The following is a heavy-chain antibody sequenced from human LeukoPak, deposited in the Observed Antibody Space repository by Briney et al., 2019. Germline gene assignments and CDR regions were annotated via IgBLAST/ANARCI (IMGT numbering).Heavy chain of an antibody. D-gene: IGHD1-26*01. J-gene: IGHJ3*02. CDR1: GYTFTIYG. Sequence: GPSVKLSSTASGYTFTIYGISWVRQAPGQGLEWMGWISAYNGNTNYAQKPQGRVTITTDTSTSTAYMELRSLRSDDTAVYYCAREKWELLSTDDAFDIWGQGTMVTVSS. CDR3: AREKWELLSTDDAFDI. CDR2: ISAYNGNT. V-gene: IGHV1-18*01.